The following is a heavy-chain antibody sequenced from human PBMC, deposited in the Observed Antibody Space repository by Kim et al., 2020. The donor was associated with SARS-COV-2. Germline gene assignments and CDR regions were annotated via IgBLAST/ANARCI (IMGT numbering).Heavy chain of an antibody. CDR1: GYSFTSYW. CDR3: ARGEGGSWDHFDY. D-gene: IGHD2-15*01. V-gene: IGHV5-10-1*01. J-gene: IGHJ4*02. Sequence: GESLKISCKGSGYSFTSYWISWVRQMPGKGLEWMGRIDPSDSYTNYSPSFQGHVTISADKSISTAYLQWSSLKASDTAMYYCARGEGGSWDHFDYWGQGTLVTVSS. CDR2: IDPSDSYT.